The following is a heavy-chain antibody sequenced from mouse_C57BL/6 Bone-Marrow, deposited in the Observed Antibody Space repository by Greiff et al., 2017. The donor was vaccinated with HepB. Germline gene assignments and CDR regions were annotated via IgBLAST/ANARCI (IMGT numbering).Heavy chain of an antibody. Sequence: EVMLVESGGGLVQPGGSLKLSCAASGFTFSDYYMYWVRQTPEKRLEWVAYISNGGGSTYYPDTVKGRFTISRDNAKNTLYLQMSRLKSEDTAMYYCARQGEITTVVAPFAYWGQGTLVTVSA. V-gene: IGHV5-12*01. CDR1: GFTFSDYY. D-gene: IGHD1-1*01. J-gene: IGHJ3*01. CDR3: ARQGEITTVVAPFAY. CDR2: ISNGGGST.